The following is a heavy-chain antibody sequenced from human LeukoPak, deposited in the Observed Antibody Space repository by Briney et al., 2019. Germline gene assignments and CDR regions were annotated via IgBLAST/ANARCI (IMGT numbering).Heavy chain of an antibody. CDR2: IHYSGSS. V-gene: IGHV4-59*01. Sequence: SETLSLTCTVSGGSISNYYWNWIRQPSGKGLEWIGYIHYSGSSNYNPSLKSRASISVDTSRNQFSLELNSVTTADTAVYYCARGVIAAPDHWGQGTLVTVSS. D-gene: IGHD2-15*01. CDR1: GGSISNYY. J-gene: IGHJ4*02. CDR3: ARGVIAAPDH.